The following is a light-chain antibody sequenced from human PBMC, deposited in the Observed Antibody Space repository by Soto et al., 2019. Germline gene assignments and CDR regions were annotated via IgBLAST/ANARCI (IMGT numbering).Light chain of an antibody. CDR3: QQYYSTPWT. V-gene: IGKV4-1*01. Sequence: DIVMTQSPDSLAVSLGERATINCKSSQSVLYSSNNKNYLAWYQQTPGQPPKLLIYWASTRESGVPDRFSGSGSGTDFTLTISSLQAADVAVYYCQQYYSTPWTFGQGTKVDIK. CDR1: QSVLYSSNNKNY. CDR2: WAS. J-gene: IGKJ1*01.